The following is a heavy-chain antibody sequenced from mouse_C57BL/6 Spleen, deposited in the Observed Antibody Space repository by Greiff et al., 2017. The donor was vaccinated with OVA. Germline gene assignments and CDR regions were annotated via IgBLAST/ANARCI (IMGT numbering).Heavy chain of an antibody. CDR2: INPNNGGT. CDR1: GYTFTDYY. CDR3: ARDQTAQAPGFAN. D-gene: IGHD3-2*02. V-gene: IGHV1-26*01. Sequence: VQLQQSGPELVKPGASVKISCKASGYTFTDYYMNWVKQSHGKSLEWIGDINPNNGGTSYNQKFKGKATLTVDKSSSTAYMELRSLTSEDSAVXYGARDQTAQAPGFANWAKGTLVPVSA. J-gene: IGHJ3*01.